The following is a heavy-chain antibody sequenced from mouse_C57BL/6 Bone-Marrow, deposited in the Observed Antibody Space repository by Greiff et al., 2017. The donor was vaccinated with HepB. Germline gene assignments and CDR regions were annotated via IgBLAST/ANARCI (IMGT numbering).Heavy chain of an antibody. V-gene: IGHV5-9-1*02. CDR2: ISSGGDYI. CDR1: GFTFSSYA. J-gene: IGHJ4*01. CDR3: TRDIYYYGSSYYPSAMDY. Sequence: EVKLVESGEGLVKPGGSLKLSCAASGFTFSSYAMSWVRQTPEKRLEWVAYISSGGDYIYYADTVKGRFTISRDNARNTLYLQMSSLKSEDTAMYYCTRDIYYYGSSYYPSAMDYWGQGTSVTVSS. D-gene: IGHD1-1*01.